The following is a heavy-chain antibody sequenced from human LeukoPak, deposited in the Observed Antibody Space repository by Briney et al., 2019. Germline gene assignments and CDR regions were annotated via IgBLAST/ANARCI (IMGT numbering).Heavy chain of an antibody. CDR1: GYTFTSYG. Sequence: ASVKVSCRASGYTFTSYGISWVRQAPGQGLEWMGWISAYNGNTNYAQKLQGRVTMTTDTSTSTAYMELRSLRSDDTAVYYCARDEFGTVTVDYWGQGTLVTVSS. D-gene: IGHD4-17*01. V-gene: IGHV1-18*01. J-gene: IGHJ4*02. CDR2: ISAYNGNT. CDR3: ARDEFGTVTVDY.